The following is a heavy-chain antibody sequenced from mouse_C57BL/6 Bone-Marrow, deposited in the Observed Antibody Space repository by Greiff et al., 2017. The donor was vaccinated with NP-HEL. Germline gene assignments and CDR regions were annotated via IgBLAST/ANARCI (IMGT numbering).Heavy chain of an antibody. Sequence: VQLQQPGTELVKPGASVKLSCKASGYTFTSYWMHWVKQRPGQGLEWIGNINPSNGGTNYNEKFKSKATLTVDKSSSTAYMQLSSLTSEDSAVYYCARGGVFIYYGYYDEYYFDYWGQGTTLTVSS. CDR1: GYTFTSYW. D-gene: IGHD2-1*01. CDR2: INPSNGGT. J-gene: IGHJ2*01. V-gene: IGHV1-53*01. CDR3: ARGGVFIYYGYYDEYYFDY.